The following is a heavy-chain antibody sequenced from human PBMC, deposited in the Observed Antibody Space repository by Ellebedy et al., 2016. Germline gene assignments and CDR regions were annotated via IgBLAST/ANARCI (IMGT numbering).Heavy chain of an antibody. J-gene: IGHJ2*01. CDR2: IYYSGST. V-gene: IGHV4-59*01. CDR3: ARSAAAGYSYWYFDL. Sequence: SETLSLTCTVSGGSISSYYWSWIRQPPGKGLEWIGYIYYSGSTNYNPSLKSRVTISVDTSKNQFSLKLSSVTAADTAVYYCARSAAAGYSYWYFDLWGRGTLVTVSS. D-gene: IGHD6-13*01. CDR1: GGSISSYY.